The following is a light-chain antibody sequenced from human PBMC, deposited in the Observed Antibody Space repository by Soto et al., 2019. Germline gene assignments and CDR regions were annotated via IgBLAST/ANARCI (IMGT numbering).Light chain of an antibody. Sequence: EILLTPSPATLSLSPGERATLCCRASQTVRNNYLAWYQQKPGQAPRLLIYDASSRATGIPDRFSGGGSGTDFTLTISRLEPEDFAVYYCQQFSSYPLTFGGGTKVDIK. CDR2: DAS. CDR1: QTVRNNY. CDR3: QQFSSYPLT. V-gene: IGKV3-20*01. J-gene: IGKJ4*01.